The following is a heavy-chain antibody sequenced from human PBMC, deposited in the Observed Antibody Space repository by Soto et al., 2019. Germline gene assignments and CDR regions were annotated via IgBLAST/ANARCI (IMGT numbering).Heavy chain of an antibody. Sequence: SETLSLTCTVSGGSISNAAYSWSWIRQPPGKGLEWIGYIYPSGMPFYNPSLRSRVTLSIDRSNDQFSLNLKSVTAADTAVYYCARERGGYGLFDSWGQGTLVTVSS. CDR3: ARERGGYGLFDS. V-gene: IGHV4-30-2*01. D-gene: IGHD5-18*01. J-gene: IGHJ4*02. CDR1: GGSISNAAYS. CDR2: IYPSGMP.